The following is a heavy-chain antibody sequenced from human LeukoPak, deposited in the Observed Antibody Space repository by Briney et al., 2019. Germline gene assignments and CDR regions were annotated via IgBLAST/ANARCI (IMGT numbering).Heavy chain of an antibody. J-gene: IGHJ4*02. D-gene: IGHD3-16*02. CDR2: IIPILGIA. V-gene: IGHV1-69*04. CDR1: GGTFSSYA. CDR3: ARGTGTGYDYVWGSYRYKGTFDY. Sequence: ASVKVSCKASGGTFSSYAISWVRQAPGQGLEWMGRIIPILGIANYAQKFQGRVTITADKSTSTAYLELSSLRSEDTAVYYCARGTGTGYDYVWGSYRYKGTFDYWGQGTLVTVSS.